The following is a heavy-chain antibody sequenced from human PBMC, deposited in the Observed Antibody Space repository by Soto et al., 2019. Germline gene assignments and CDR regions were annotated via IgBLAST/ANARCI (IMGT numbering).Heavy chain of an antibody. V-gene: IGHV1-46*01. D-gene: IGHD3-3*01. J-gene: IGHJ5*02. CDR2: INPSGGST. CDR1: GYTFTSYY. CDR3: ARDPVSGFWSGYYNWFDP. Sequence: QVQLVQSGAEVKKPGASVKVSCKASGYTFTSYYMHWVRQAPGQGLEWMGIINPSGGSTSYAQKFQCRVTMTRDTTTSTFYRELSSLRSEDTAVYYCARDPVSGFWSGYYNWFDPWGQGTLVTVSS.